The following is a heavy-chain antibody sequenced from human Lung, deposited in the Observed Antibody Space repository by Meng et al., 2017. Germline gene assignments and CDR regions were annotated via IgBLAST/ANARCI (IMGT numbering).Heavy chain of an antibody. CDR3: ARGPTTMAHDFDY. Sequence: GHLQQWGAGLLKPSETLSLTCFVSGGSFSYYYWSWIRQPPGKGLEWIGEINHSGSTNYNPSLESRATISVDTSQNNLSLKLSSVTAADSAVYYCARGPTTMAHDFDYWGQGTLVTVSS. J-gene: IGHJ4*02. V-gene: IGHV4-34*01. CDR1: GGSFSYYY. CDR2: INHSGST. D-gene: IGHD4-11*01.